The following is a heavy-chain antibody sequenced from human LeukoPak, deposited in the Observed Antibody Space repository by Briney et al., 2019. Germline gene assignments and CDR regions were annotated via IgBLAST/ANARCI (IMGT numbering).Heavy chain of an antibody. CDR1: GDTFTSYD. CDR3: ARAPISYETYFYYYYMDV. V-gene: IGHV1-8*03. D-gene: IGHD5-12*01. J-gene: IGHJ6*03. CDR2: MNPNNGNT. Sequence: ASVKVSCKASGDTFTSYDINWVRQATGQGLEWMGWMNPNNGNTGYAQKFQGRVTITRNTSISTAYMELSSLRSEDTAVYYCARAPISYETYFYYYYMDVWGKGTTVTVSS.